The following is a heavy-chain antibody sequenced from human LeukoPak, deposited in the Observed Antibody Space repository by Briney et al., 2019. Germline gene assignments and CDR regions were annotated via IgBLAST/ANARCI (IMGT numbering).Heavy chain of an antibody. D-gene: IGHD6-19*01. V-gene: IGHV4-4*07. CDR1: GGFISSYY. Sequence: PSETLSLTCTVSGGFISSYYWSWIRQPAGKGLEWIGRIYTSGTTNYNPSLKSRVTISVDTSKNQFSLKLSSVTAADTAVYYCARPFSSGWLDYWGQGTLVTVSS. CDR3: ARPFSSGWLDY. CDR2: IYTSGTT. J-gene: IGHJ4*02.